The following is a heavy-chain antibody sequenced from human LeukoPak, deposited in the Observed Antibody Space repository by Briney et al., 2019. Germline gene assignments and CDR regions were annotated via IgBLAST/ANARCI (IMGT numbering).Heavy chain of an antibody. D-gene: IGHD2-8*01. Sequence: GGSLRLSCAPYGFTFSSYSMNWVRQAPGKGLEWVSSINTGSTYINYADSEKGRFTISRDNAKNSLYLQMNSLRAEDTAVYYCARDFYCDNGECFDNWGQGTLVTVSS. CDR2: INTGSTYI. J-gene: IGHJ4*02. CDR3: ARDFYCDNGECFDN. CDR1: GFTFSSYS. V-gene: IGHV3-21*01.